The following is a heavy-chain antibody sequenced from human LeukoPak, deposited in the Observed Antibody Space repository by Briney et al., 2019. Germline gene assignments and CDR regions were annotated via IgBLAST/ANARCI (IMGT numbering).Heavy chain of an antibody. CDR1: GGSISSSNYY. D-gene: IGHD1-26*01. V-gene: IGHV4-39*07. CDR3: AARPGRVFDY. CDR2: IYYSGST. Sequence: KTSETLSLTCTVSGGSISSSNYYWGWIRQPPGKGLEWIGSIYYSGSTYYNPSLKSRVTISVDTSKNQISLRLSSVTAADTAVYYCAARPGRVFDYWGQGTLVTVSS. J-gene: IGHJ4*02.